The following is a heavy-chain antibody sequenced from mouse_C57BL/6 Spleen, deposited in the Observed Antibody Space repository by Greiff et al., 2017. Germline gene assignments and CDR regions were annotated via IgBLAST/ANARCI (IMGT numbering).Heavy chain of an antibody. CDR1: GFTFSSYA. CDR3: ARDGDYGSSYFDY. D-gene: IGHD1-1*01. Sequence: EVQLVESGGGLVKPGGSLKLSCAASGFTFSSYAMSWVRQTPEKRLEWVATISDGGSYTYYPDNVTGRFTISRDNAKNNLYLQMSHLKSEDTAMYYCARDGDYGSSYFDYWGQGTTLTVSS. V-gene: IGHV5-4*01. J-gene: IGHJ2*01. CDR2: ISDGGSYT.